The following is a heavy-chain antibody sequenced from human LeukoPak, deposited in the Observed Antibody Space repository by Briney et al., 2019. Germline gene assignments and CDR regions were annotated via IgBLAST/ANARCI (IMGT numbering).Heavy chain of an antibody. CDR1: GFTFSSYA. V-gene: IGHV3-30-3*01. CDR3: AREGPYSSRPLDY. Sequence: GRSLRLSCAASGFTFSSYAMHWVRQAPGKGLEWVAVISYDGSNKYYADSVKGRFTISRDNSKNTLYLQMNSLRAEDTAVYYCAREGPYSSRPLDYWGQGALVTVSS. J-gene: IGHJ4*02. CDR2: ISYDGSNK. D-gene: IGHD6-13*01.